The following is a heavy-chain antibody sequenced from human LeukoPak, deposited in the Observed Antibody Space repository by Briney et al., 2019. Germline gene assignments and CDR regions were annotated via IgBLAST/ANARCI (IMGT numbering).Heavy chain of an antibody. V-gene: IGHV4-34*01. CDR2: INHSGST. CDR1: GGSFSGYY. J-gene: IGHJ4*02. CDR3: ARGPHVLRYFDWLLCPFDY. D-gene: IGHD3-9*01. Sequence: SETLSLTCAVYGGSFSGYYWSWLRQPPGKGLEWIGEINHSGSTNYNPSLKSRVTISVDTSKNQFSLKLSSVTAADTAVYYCARGPHVLRYFDWLLCPFDYWGQGTLVTVSS.